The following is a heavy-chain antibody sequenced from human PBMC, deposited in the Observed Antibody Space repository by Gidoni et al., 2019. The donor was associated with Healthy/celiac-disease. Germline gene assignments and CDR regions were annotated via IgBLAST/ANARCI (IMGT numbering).Heavy chain of an antibody. V-gene: IGHV3-7*03. J-gene: IGHJ4*02. CDR2: IKQDGSEK. D-gene: IGHD3-22*01. CDR1: GFTFSSYW. Sequence: EVQLVESGGGLVQPGGSLRLSCAASGFTFSSYWMSWVRQAPGKGLEWVANIKQDGSEKYYVDSVKGRFTISRDNAKNSLYLQMNSLRAEDTAVYYCARGKVGYYYDSSGYYDFDYWGQGTLVTVSS. CDR3: ARGKVGYYYDSSGYYDFDY.